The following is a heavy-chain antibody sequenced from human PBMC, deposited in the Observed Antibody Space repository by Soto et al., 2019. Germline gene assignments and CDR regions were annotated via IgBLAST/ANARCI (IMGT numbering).Heavy chain of an antibody. D-gene: IGHD2-8*01. CDR3: ASPGPHCTNGVCYTESYYYGMDV. Sequence: SVKVSCKASGGTFSSYTISWVRQAPGQGLEWMGRIIPILGIANYAQKFQGRVTITADESTSTAYMELSSLRSEDTAVYYRASPGPHCTNGVCYTESYYYGMDVWGQGTTVTVSS. V-gene: IGHV1-69*02. CDR2: IIPILGIA. CDR1: GGTFSSYT. J-gene: IGHJ6*02.